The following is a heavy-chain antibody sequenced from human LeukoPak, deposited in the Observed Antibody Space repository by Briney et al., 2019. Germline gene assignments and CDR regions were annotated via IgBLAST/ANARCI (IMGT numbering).Heavy chain of an antibody. CDR3: AASDYGDYVRAFDI. D-gene: IGHD4-17*01. V-gene: IGHV1-2*02. Sequence: ASVKVSCKASGYTFTGYYMHWVRQAPGQGLEWMGWINPNSGGTNYAQKFQGRVTMTEDTSTDTAYMELSSLRSEGTAVYYCAASDYGDYVRAFDIWGQGTMVTVSS. CDR2: INPNSGGT. CDR1: GYTFTGYY. J-gene: IGHJ3*02.